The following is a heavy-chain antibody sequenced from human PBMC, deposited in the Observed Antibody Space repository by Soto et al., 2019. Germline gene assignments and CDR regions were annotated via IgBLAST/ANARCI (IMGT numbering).Heavy chain of an antibody. CDR2: IWYDGSNK. Sequence: GGSLRLSCAASGFTFSSYGMHWVRQAPGKGLEWVAVIWYDGSNKYYADSVKGRFTISRDNSKNTLYLQMNSLRAEDTAVYYCARPRSGSYYDNWGRGTLVTVSS. J-gene: IGHJ4*02. CDR3: ARPRSGSYYDN. V-gene: IGHV3-33*01. CDR1: GFTFSSYG. D-gene: IGHD1-26*01.